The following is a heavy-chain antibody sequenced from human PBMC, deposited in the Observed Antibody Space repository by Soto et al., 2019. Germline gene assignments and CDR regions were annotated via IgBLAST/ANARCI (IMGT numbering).Heavy chain of an antibody. CDR2: INAGNGNT. CDR1: GYTFTSYA. J-gene: IGHJ4*02. D-gene: IGHD5-12*01. V-gene: IGHV1-3*01. Sequence: ASVKVSCKASGYTFTSYAMHWVRQAPGQRLEWMGWINAGNGNTKYSQKFQGRVTITRDTSASTAHMELSSLRSEDTAVYYCARVGVATSTFTSFDYWGQGTLVTVSS. CDR3: ARVGVATSTFTSFDY.